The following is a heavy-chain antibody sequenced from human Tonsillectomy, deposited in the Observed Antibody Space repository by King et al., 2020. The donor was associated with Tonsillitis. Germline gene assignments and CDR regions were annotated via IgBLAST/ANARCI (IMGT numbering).Heavy chain of an antibody. D-gene: IGHD3-10*01. CDR2: IYYSGST. Sequence: VQLQESGPGLVKPSQTLSLTCTVSGGSISSGGYYWSWIRQHPGKGLEWIGFIYYSGSTYYNPSLKTRLTISIDTSNNQFSLRLSSVTAADTAVYYCAGGGGAGSYLDYWGQGTLVTVSS. V-gene: IGHV4-31*03. J-gene: IGHJ4*02. CDR1: GGSISSGGYY. CDR3: AGGGGAGSYLDY.